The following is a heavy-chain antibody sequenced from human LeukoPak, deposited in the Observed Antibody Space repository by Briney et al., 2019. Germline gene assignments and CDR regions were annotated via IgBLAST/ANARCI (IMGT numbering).Heavy chain of an antibody. CDR2: INHSGST. J-gene: IGHJ4*02. V-gene: IGHV4-34*01. D-gene: IGHD6-19*01. CDR3: ASRAVAGTLVY. CDR1: GGPFSGYY. Sequence: PSETLSLTCAVYGGPFSGYYWSWIRQPPGKGLEWIGEINHSGSTNYNPSLKSRVTISVDTSKNQFSLRLSSVTAADTAVYYCASRAVAGTLVYWGQGTLVTVSS.